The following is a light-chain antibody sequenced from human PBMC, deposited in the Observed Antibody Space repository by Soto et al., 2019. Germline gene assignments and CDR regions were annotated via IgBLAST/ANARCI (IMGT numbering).Light chain of an antibody. CDR3: QQYLSYPWT. J-gene: IGKJ1*01. CDR1: QTINRW. Sequence: DIQMTQSPSTLSASVGDTVIITCRASQTINRWLAWYQQKSGKAPKVLIYMASNLERGAPSRFSGSGSGTEFTLTISNRQPDDFATYYCQQYLSYPWTFGQGTKVEIK. CDR2: MAS. V-gene: IGKV1-5*03.